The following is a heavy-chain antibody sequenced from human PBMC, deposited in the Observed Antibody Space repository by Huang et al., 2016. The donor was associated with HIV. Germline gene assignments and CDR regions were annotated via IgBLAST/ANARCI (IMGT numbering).Heavy chain of an antibody. CDR1: GGSIRSDTYS. J-gene: IGHJ4*02. D-gene: IGHD3-10*01. Sequence: QLQLQESGPGLVKPSETLSLTCTVSGGSIRSDTYSWGWIRQPPGKGLEWIGSIYYSGSTYYNPSLKSRVTITVDTAVYYCARLPGSITMIRGVITDPYWGQGTLVTVSS. V-gene: IGHV4-39*02. CDR3: Y. CDR2: IYYSGST.